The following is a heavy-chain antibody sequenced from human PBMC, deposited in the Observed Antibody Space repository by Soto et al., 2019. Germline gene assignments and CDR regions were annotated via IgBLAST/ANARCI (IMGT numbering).Heavy chain of an antibody. CDR2: IGTAGDT. CDR3: ARAVAKDAFDI. J-gene: IGHJ3*02. Sequence: PGGSLRLACAASGFTFSSYDMHWVRQATGKGLEWVSAIGTAGDTYYPGSVKGRFTISRENAKNSLYLQMNSLRAGDTAVYYCARAVAKDAFDIWGQGTMVTGSS. D-gene: IGHD2-15*01. V-gene: IGHV3-13*04. CDR1: GFTFSSYD.